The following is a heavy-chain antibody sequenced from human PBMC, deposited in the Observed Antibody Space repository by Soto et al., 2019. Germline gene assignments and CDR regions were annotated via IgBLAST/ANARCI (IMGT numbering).Heavy chain of an antibody. J-gene: IGHJ4*02. CDR2: ISYDGGNK. CDR3: ARDKDQYDFWGGPLDS. D-gene: IGHD3-3*01. Sequence: SGGGVVQPERSLKLSCTASNFVFSVYSLHWVRQAPGKGLEWVALISYDGGNKYYADSVKGRFTISRDNSKNTLYLQMNSLRREDTAVYYCARDKDQYDFWGGPLDSWGQGTLVTVSS. V-gene: IGHV3-30-3*01. CDR1: NFVFSVYS.